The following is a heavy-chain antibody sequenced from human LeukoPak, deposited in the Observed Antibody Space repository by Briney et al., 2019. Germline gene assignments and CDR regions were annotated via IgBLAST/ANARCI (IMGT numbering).Heavy chain of an antibody. Sequence: PGGSLRLSCAASGFTFSSYEMNWVRQAPGKGLEWVSYISSSGSTIYYADSVKGRFTISRDNAKNLLYLQMNSLRAEDTAVYYCARQDGSGFVRYYFDYWGQGTLVTVSS. CDR1: GFTFSSYE. J-gene: IGHJ4*02. CDR2: ISSSGSTI. V-gene: IGHV3-48*03. CDR3: ARQDGSGFVRYYFDY. D-gene: IGHD3-10*01.